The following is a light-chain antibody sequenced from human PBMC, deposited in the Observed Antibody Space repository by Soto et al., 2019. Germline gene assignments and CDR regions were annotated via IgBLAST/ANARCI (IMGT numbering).Light chain of an antibody. CDR2: EVT. CDR1: STDVGGYNF. CDR3: SSYTSTGTPV. Sequence: QSVLTRPASVSGSLGQSITISCTGTSTDVGGYNFVSWYQQHPDEAPKLLIYEVTNRPSGVSNRFSGSKSGNTASLTISGLQAEDEADYYCSSYTSTGTPVFGTGTKVTVL. J-gene: IGLJ1*01. V-gene: IGLV2-14*01.